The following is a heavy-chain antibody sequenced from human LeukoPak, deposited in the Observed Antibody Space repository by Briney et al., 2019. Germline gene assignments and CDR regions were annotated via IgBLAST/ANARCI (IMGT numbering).Heavy chain of an antibody. V-gene: IGHV4-59*01. CDR3: ARAPYDILTRLGAFDI. CDR1: GGSISSYY. D-gene: IGHD3-9*01. Sequence: SETLSLTCTVSGGSISSYYWSWIQQPPGKGLEWIGYIYYSGSTNYNPSLKSRVTISVDTSKNQFSLKLSSVTAADTAVYYCARAPYDILTRLGAFDIWGQGTMVTVSS. J-gene: IGHJ3*02. CDR2: IYYSGST.